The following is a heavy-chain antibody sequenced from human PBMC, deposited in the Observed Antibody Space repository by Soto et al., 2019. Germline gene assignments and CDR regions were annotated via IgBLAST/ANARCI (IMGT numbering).Heavy chain of an antibody. CDR3: ARGWNIVAAVTNNWFDP. D-gene: IGHD1-26*01. J-gene: IGHJ5*02. CDR2: VNPNSGDT. Sequence: GTSAKATWKDSGYTLTGYYRHWAQHAPGQGLEWMGWVNPNSGDTNYAQKFQGRVTMSGDTSIITAYMELSRLRYDDTAVYYCARGWNIVAAVTNNWFDPWGQGTLVTVSS. V-gene: IGHV1-2*02. CDR1: GYTLTGYY.